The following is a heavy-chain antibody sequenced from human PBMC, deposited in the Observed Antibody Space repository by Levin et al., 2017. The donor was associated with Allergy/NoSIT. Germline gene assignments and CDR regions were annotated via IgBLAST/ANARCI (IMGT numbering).Heavy chain of an antibody. CDR3: ARVYSSGYYDYFDY. CDR2: IYHSGST. J-gene: IGHJ4*02. V-gene: IGHV4-30-2*01. Sequence: SQTLSLTCAVSGGSISSGGYSWSWIRQPPGKGLEWIGYIYHSGSTYYNPSLKSRVTISVDRSKNQFSLKLSSVTAADTAVYYCARVYSSGYYDYFDYWGQGTLVTVSS. CDR1: GGSISSGGYS. D-gene: IGHD3-22*01.